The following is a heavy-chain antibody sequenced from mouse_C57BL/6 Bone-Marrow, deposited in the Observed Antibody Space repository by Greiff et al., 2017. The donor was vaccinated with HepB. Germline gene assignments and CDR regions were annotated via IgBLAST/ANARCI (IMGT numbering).Heavy chain of an antibody. CDR1: GFTFSSYG. Sequence: EVKLMESGGDLVKPGGSLKLSCAASGFTFSSYGMSWVRQTPDKRLEWVATISSGGSYTDYPDSVKGRFTISRDNAKNTLYLQMSSLKSEDTAMYYCARRHYYGSSGAYIDYWGQGTTLTVSS. CDR2: ISSGGSYT. CDR3: ARRHYYGSSGAYIDY. D-gene: IGHD1-1*01. J-gene: IGHJ2*01. V-gene: IGHV5-6*02.